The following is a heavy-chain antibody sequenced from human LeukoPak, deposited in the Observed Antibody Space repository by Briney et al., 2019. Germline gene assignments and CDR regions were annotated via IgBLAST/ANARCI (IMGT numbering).Heavy chain of an antibody. CDR1: GFTLSSYG. D-gene: IGHD2-2*01. CDR2: IRYDGSNK. V-gene: IGHV3-30*02. J-gene: IGHJ6*03. Sequence: GGSLRLSCAASGFTLSSYGMHWVRQAPGKGLEWVAFIRYDGSNKYYADSVKGRFTISRDNSKNTLYLQMNSLRAEDTAVYYCAKGTDCSSTSCFTYYYYYTDVWGKGTTVTVSS. CDR3: AKGTDCSSTSCFTYYYYYTDV.